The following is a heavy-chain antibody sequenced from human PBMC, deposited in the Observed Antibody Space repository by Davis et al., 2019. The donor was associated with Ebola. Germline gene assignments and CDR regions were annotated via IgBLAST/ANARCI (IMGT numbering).Heavy chain of an antibody. CDR3: ARESSSPSGSRLIDY. J-gene: IGHJ4*02. CDR2: ISAYNGNT. D-gene: IGHD6-19*01. CDR1: GYTFTSYG. Sequence: ASVKVSCKASGYTFTSYGISWVRQAPGQGLEWMGWISAYNGNTNYAQKLQGRVTMTTDTSTSTAYMELRSLRSDDTAVYYCARESSSPSGSRLIDYWGQGTLVTVSS. V-gene: IGHV1-18*04.